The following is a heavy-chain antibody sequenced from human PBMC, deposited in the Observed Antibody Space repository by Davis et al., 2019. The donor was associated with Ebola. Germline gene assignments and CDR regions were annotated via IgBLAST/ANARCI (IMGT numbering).Heavy chain of an antibody. CDR3: ARNRIAGSSSFYYYYGMDV. J-gene: IGHJ6*02. D-gene: IGHD6-6*01. CDR1: GFTFSNAW. Sequence: ESLKISCAASGFTFSNAWMSWVRQPPGKGLEWIGEINHSGSTNYNPSLKSRVTISVDTSKNQFSLKLSSVTAADTAVYYCARNRIAGSSSFYYYYGMDVWGQGTTVTVSS. CDR2: INHSGST. V-gene: IGHV4-34*01.